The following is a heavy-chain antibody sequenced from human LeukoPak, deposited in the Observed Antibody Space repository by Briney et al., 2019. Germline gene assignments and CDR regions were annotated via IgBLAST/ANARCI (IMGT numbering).Heavy chain of an antibody. CDR1: GYTFTRYY. CDR3: ATRYCSGGSCPNYYYYYINV. J-gene: IGHJ6*03. CDR2: INPSGGST. V-gene: IGHV1-46*01. D-gene: IGHD2-15*01. Sequence: ASVKVSCKASGYTFTRYYMYWVRQAPGQGLEWMGIINPSGGSTNYAQKFQGRVTMTEDTSTDTAYMELSSLRSEDTAVYYCATRYCSGGSCPNYYYYYINVWGKGTTVTISS.